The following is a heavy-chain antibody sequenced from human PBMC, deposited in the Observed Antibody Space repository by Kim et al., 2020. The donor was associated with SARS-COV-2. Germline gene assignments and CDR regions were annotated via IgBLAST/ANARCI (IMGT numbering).Heavy chain of an antibody. J-gene: IGHJ4*02. V-gene: IGHV4-59*08. CDR1: GGSISSYY. CDR3: ARFYYVILTGYFYFDF. CDR2: IYYSGST. D-gene: IGHD3-9*01. Sequence: SETLSLTCTVSGGSISSYYWSWIRQPPGKGLEWIGYIYYSGSTYYTPSLKSRVTISVDTSKNQFSLKLSSVTAADTAVYYCARFYYVILTGYFYFDFWGQGTMVTVSS.